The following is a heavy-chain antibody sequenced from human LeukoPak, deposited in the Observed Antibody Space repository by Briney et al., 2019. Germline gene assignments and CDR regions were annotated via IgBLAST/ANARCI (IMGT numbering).Heavy chain of an antibody. Sequence: GGSLRLSCTASGFTFSNYWMQWVRQVPGKGLVWVSRINGDGSSPSYADSVKGRFTISRDNSKSTLYLQMNNLSAEDTAVYYCARETSGSFPYWGQGTLVTVSS. CDR2: INGDGSSP. D-gene: IGHD2-15*01. J-gene: IGHJ4*02. CDR3: ARETSGSFPY. V-gene: IGHV3-74*01. CDR1: GFTFSNYW.